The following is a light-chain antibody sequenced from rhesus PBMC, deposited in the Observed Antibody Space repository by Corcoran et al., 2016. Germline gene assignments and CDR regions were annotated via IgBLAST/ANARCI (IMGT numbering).Light chain of an antibody. V-gene: IGKV1-22*01. CDR2: KAS. CDR3: QQYSSRLT. J-gene: IGKJ4*01. Sequence: DIQMTQSPSSLSASVGDTVTITCRASQGISSWLAWYQQKPGKAPKILIYKASSLQSGVPSRFSGSGSGTDLTPTISSLQSEDFATYYCQQYSSRLTFGGGTKVELK. CDR1: QGISSW.